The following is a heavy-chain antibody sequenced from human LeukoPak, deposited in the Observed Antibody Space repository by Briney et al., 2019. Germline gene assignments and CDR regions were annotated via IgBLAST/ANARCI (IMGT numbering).Heavy chain of an antibody. D-gene: IGHD1-26*01. CDR3: AKDPESSGSDDFDY. CDR2: ISGSGGST. V-gene: IGHV3-23*01. J-gene: IGHJ4*02. Sequence: GASVKVSCKASGYTFTSYGISWVRQAPGKGLEWVSAISGSGGSTYYADSVKGRFTISRDNSKNTLYLQMNSLRAEDTAVYYCAKDPESSGSDDFDYWGQGTLVTVSS. CDR1: GYTFTSYG.